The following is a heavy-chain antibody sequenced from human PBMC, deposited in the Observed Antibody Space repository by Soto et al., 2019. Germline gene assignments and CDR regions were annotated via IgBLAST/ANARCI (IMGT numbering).Heavy chain of an antibody. D-gene: IGHD5-18*01. CDR1: GFTLGTYG. J-gene: IGHJ4*02. CDR3: AKDLGRGTQLYPAFDY. V-gene: IGHV3-30*18. CDR2: ISYDGSDK. Sequence: QVQLVESGGGVVHPGRSLRLSCAVSGFTLGTYGMHWVRQAPGKGLEWVAVISYDGSDKYYADSVKGRFTISRDNSKNTLFLQMNSLRAEDTAVYYCAKDLGRGTQLYPAFDYWGQGTLVTVSS.